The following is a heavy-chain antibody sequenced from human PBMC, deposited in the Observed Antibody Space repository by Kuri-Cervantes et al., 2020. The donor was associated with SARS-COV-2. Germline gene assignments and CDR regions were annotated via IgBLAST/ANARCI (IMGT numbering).Heavy chain of an antibody. CDR2: IYSTGST. V-gene: IGHV4-61*03. Sequence: SETLSLTCTVSSGSIRSGGYYWSWIRQHPVKGLEWIAYIYSTGSTHYSPSLKSRVTISVDTSKNHFSLNLSSVTAADTAVYYCARGGWLKLHNFDYWGQGTLVTVSS. J-gene: IGHJ4*02. CDR1: SGSIRSGGYY. D-gene: IGHD5-12*01. CDR3: ARGGWLKLHNFDY.